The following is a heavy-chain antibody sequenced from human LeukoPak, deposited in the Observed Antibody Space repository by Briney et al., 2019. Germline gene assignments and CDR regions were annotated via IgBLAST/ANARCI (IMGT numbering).Heavy chain of an antibody. D-gene: IGHD2-15*01. CDR1: GLTVSSNY. J-gene: IGHJ4*02. Sequence: PGGSLRLSCAASGLTVSSNYMTWVRQAPGKGLEWVSVIYSGGSQYYADSVKGRFSISRDNFKNTVYLQMNGLRAEDTAVYYCERDRRYCSGDSCYSGVDYWGQGTLVTVSS. CDR2: IYSGGSQ. CDR3: ERDRRYCSGDSCYSGVDY. V-gene: IGHV3-53*01.